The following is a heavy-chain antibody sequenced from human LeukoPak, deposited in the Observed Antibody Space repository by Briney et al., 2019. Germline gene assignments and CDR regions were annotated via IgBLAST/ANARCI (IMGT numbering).Heavy chain of an antibody. Sequence: ASVKVSCKASGYTFTSYYIDWVRQAPGQGLEWMGVINPSGGSTRYAQKFQGRVTMTGDPSTRTVYMELSSLTSDDTAVYYCARGTTDDYWGQGSPVTVSS. V-gene: IGHV1-46*01. CDR1: GYTFTSYY. J-gene: IGHJ4*02. D-gene: IGHD1-1*01. CDR2: INPSGGST. CDR3: ARGTTDDY.